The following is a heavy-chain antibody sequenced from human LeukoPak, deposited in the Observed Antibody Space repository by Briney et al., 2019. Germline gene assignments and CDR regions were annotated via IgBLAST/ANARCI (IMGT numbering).Heavy chain of an antibody. D-gene: IGHD2-8*01. Sequence: ASVKVSCKASGYTFTNYAISWVRQAPGQGLEWMGWVSAYNGNTNYVQKFQGRVTVTTDTSTSTAYMELRSLISDDTAVYYCARDDKMYGGWFDAWGQGTRVTASS. J-gene: IGHJ5*02. V-gene: IGHV1-18*01. CDR2: VSAYNGNT. CDR1: GYTFTNYA. CDR3: ARDDKMYGGWFDA.